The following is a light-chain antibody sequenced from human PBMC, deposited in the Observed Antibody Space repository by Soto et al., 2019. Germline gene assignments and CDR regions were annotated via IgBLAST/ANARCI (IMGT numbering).Light chain of an antibody. CDR1: SSDVGGYNY. J-gene: IGLJ1*01. CDR3: SSYTSTSTYV. V-gene: IGLV2-14*01. Sequence: QSVLTQPASVSGSPGQSITISCPGTSSDVGGYNYVSWYQQNPGKAPKLMIYDVSNRPSGVSNRFSGSKSGNSASLTISGLQAEDEADYYCSSYTSTSTYVFGTGTKVTVL. CDR2: DVS.